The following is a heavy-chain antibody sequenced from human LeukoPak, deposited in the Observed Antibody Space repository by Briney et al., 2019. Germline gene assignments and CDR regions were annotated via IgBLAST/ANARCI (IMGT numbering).Heavy chain of an antibody. CDR2: ISWNSGSI. D-gene: IGHD5-24*01. J-gene: IGHJ4*02. Sequence: GGSLRLSCAASGFTFDDYAMHWVRQAPGKGREWVSGISWNSGSIGYADSVKGRFTISRDNAKNSLYLQMNSLRAEDTALYYCAGVSEMATKTGYWGQGTLVTVSS. CDR3: AGVSEMATKTGY. CDR1: GFTFDDYA. V-gene: IGHV3-9*01.